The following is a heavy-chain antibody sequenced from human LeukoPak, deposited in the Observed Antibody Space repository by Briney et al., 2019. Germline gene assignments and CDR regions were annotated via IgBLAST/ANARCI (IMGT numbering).Heavy chain of an antibody. J-gene: IGHJ4*02. D-gene: IGHD3-22*01. CDR2: IYSGGST. Sequence: GGSLRLSCAASGFTVGSNTMSWVRQAPGKGLEWVSIIYSGGSTSYADSVKGRFTISRDNSKDTLYLQMNSLRTEDTAVYYCARGGSYFDISGYYFYWGQGTLVTVSS. CDR1: GFTVGSNT. V-gene: IGHV3-66*01. CDR3: ARGGSYFDISGYYFY.